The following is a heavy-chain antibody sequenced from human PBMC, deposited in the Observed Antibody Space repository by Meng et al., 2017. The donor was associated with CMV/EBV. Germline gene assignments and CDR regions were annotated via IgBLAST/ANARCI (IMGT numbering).Heavy chain of an antibody. Sequence: GESLMISCAASGFTFDRYTMAWVRQAPGKGLEWVSSISSTGTFIHYADSVEGRFTITRDNTKTSLYLQMDTLRAEDTAVYYCAGVAYDCGVSHFAYWGQGALVTVSS. J-gene: IGHJ4*02. D-gene: IGHD4-17*01. CDR2: ISSTGTFI. CDR3: AGVAYDCGVSHFAY. V-gene: IGHV3-21*01. CDR1: GFTFDRYT.